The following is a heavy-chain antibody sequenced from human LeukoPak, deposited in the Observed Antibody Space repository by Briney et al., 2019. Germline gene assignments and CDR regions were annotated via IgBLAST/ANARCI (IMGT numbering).Heavy chain of an antibody. J-gene: IGHJ4*02. CDR2: IYYIGTT. Sequence: QVPLQESGPGLVKPSETLSLPCSVSGGSINSHCWSCMRQPQGQGQEWIAYIYYIGTTNYTPSLQSRVTISIDTSKNQISLKLTSVTAADTAVYYCARLGSGSHDYWGRGTLVTVSS. CDR1: GGSINSHC. D-gene: IGHD3-10*01. CDR3: ARLGSGSHDY. V-gene: IGHV4-59*08.